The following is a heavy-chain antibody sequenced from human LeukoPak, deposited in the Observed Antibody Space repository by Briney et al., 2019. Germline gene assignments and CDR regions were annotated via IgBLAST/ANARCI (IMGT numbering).Heavy chain of an antibody. D-gene: IGHD3-10*01. CDR1: GFTFDDYA. V-gene: IGHV3-9*01. Sequence: QPGGSLRLSCAASGFTFDDYAMHWVRQAPGKGLEWVSGISWNSGSIGYADSVKGRFTISRDNAKNSLYLQMNSLRAEDTALYYCAKEMYWGSGSLDYWGQGTLVTVSS. J-gene: IGHJ4*02. CDR2: ISWNSGSI. CDR3: AKEMYWGSGSLDY.